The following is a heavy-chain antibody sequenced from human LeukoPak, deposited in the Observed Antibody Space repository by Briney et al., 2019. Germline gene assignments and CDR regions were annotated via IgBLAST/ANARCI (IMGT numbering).Heavy chain of an antibody. CDR3: AKLPYYYDSSGYSPI. D-gene: IGHD3-22*01. V-gene: IGHV3-23*01. Sequence: GGSLRLSCAASGFTFSYYAMTWVRQAPGKGPEWVSGITDSGSRTSYADSVKGRFTIPRDNSKNTLYLQMNSLRAEDTAVYYCAKLPYYYDSSGYSPIWGQGTMVTVSS. CDR1: GFTFSYYA. J-gene: IGHJ3*02. CDR2: ITDSGSRT.